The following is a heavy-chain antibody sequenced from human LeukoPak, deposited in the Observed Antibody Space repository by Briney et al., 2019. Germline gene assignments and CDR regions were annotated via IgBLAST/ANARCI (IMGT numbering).Heavy chain of an antibody. J-gene: IGHJ5*02. CDR3: AREGTYSSSRYNWFDP. CDR1: GGTFSSYA. V-gene: IGHV1-69*05. CDR2: IIPIFGTA. D-gene: IGHD6-13*01. Sequence: GASVKVSCKASGGTFSSYAISWVRQAPGQGLEWMGGIIPIFGTANYAQKFQGRVTITTDESTSTAYMELSSLRSEDTAVYYCAREGTYSSSRYNWFDPWGQGTLVTVSS.